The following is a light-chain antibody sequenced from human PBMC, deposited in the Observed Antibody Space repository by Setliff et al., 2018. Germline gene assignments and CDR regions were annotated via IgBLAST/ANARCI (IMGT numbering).Light chain of an antibody. J-gene: IGLJ3*02. CDR3: STYRSSVSLVWV. Sequence: QSALTQPASVSGSPGQSISISCTGASSDVDNYNYVSWYQQLPGKAPRLMIYDSFNWPSGVSNRFSGSKSGSTASLIISDLQTEDEAEYYCSTYRSSVSLVWVFGGGTKVTVL. CDR1: SSDVDNYNY. CDR2: DSF. V-gene: IGLV2-14*03.